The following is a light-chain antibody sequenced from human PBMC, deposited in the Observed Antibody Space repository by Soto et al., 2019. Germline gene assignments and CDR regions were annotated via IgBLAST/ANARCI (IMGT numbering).Light chain of an antibody. Sequence: EIVLTQSPDTLSLSPGESATLSCRASQSVSRYLAWYQQKPGQTPRLLIYDASNRAAGIPARFSGSGSGTDFTLTISRLQPEDFAVYYCQQYNVWTLTFGGGTKVDIK. V-gene: IGKV3-11*01. CDR2: DAS. CDR1: QSVSRY. CDR3: QQYNVWTLT. J-gene: IGKJ4*01.